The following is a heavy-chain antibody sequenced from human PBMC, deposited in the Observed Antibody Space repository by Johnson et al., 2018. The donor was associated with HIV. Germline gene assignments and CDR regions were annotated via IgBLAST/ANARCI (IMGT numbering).Heavy chain of an antibody. D-gene: IGHD3-22*01. Sequence: VQLVESGGGLIQPGGSLRLYCAASGFTVSTNYMSWVRQAPGKGLDWVSVIYSSGSTYYTDSVKGRFTTSRDNSKNTLYLQMDSLRAEDMAVYYCTIPYYYDSGGYQWGQGTMVTVSS. CDR1: GFTVSTNY. J-gene: IGHJ3*01. CDR3: TIPYYYDSGGYQ. CDR2: IYSSGST. V-gene: IGHV3-66*03.